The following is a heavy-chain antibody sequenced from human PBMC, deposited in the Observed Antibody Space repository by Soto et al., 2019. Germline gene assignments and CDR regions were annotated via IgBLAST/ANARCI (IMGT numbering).Heavy chain of an antibody. CDR2: ISYDGSNK. D-gene: IGHD3-10*01. CDR1: GFTFSSYG. J-gene: IGHJ4*02. CDR3: AKPSGYYYDLDYFDY. Sequence: GGSLRLSCAASGFTFSSYGMHWVRQAPGKGLEWVAVISYDGSNKYYADSVKGRFTISRDNSKNTLYLQMNSLRAEDTAVYYCAKPSGYYYDLDYFDYWGQGTLVTVSS. V-gene: IGHV3-30*18.